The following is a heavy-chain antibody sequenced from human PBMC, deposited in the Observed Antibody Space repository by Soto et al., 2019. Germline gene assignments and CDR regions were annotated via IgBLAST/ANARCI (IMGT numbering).Heavy chain of an antibody. CDR3: VRENYSSNWYDP. CDR2: ISYTGSS. Sequence: SETLSLTCTVSGASISTYYWAWIRQSPGRALEWIGYISYTGSSNYNPSLKGRVTISVAPYKSQFSLKLRSVTAADTATYYCVRENYSSNWYDPWSKGTLVT. CDR1: GASISTYY. V-gene: IGHV4-59*13. D-gene: IGHD4-4*01. J-gene: IGHJ5*02.